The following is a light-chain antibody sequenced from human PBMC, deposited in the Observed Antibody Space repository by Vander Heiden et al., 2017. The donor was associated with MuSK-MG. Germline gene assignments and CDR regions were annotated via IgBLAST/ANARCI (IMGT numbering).Light chain of an antibody. CDR1: SSNIGAGYD. Sequence: QSVLTQPPSASGAPGQRVTISCTGSSSNIGAGYDVHWYQQLPGTAPNLLIYGNNNRPSGVPDRFSGSKSGTSASLAITGLQAEDEADYYCQSYDNSLSGLWVFGGGTKLTVL. CDR3: QSYDNSLSGLWV. V-gene: IGLV1-40*01. J-gene: IGLJ3*02. CDR2: GNN.